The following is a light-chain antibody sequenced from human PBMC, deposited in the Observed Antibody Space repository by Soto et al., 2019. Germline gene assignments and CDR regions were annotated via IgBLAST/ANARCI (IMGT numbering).Light chain of an antibody. CDR1: TSNIGRSI. V-gene: IGLV1-44*01. CDR3: ATWDDGVFV. CDR2: GNN. J-gene: IGLJ1*01. Sequence: QSLPTHSPSVSGTPGQRVTISFSRITSNIGRSIVSWYQQFPGAAPKVVIYGNNQRPSGVPVRFSASKSYTSASLAISGLQSEDEADYYCATWDDGVFVFGIGTKVTVL.